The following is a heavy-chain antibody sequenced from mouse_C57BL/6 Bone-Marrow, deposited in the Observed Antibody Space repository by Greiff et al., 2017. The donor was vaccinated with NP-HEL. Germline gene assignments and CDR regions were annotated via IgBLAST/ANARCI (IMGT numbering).Heavy chain of an antibody. V-gene: IGHV2-2*01. J-gene: IGHJ1*03. Sequence: VQLQQSGPGLVQPSQSLSITCTVSGFSLTSYGVHWVRQSPGKGLEWLGVIWSCGSTDYNAAFISRLSISKDNSKSQVFFKMNSLQADDTAIYYCARNLTTTWYFDVWGTGTTVTVSS. CDR3: ARNLTTTWYFDV. CDR1: GFSLTSYG. CDR2: IWSCGST. D-gene: IGHD1-1*01.